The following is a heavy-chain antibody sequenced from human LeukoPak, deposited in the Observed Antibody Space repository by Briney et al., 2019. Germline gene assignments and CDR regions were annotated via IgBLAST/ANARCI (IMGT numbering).Heavy chain of an antibody. CDR2: INHSGST. J-gene: IGHJ5*02. Sequence: TSETLSLTCAVYGGSFSGYSWSWIRQPPGKGLEWIGEINHSGSTNYNPSLKSRVTISVDTSKKQFSLKLSSVTAADTAVYYCARGRLLMWFYPWGQGTLVTVSS. CDR3: ARGRLLMWFYP. V-gene: IGHV4-34*01. CDR1: GGSFSGYS. D-gene: IGHD3-16*01.